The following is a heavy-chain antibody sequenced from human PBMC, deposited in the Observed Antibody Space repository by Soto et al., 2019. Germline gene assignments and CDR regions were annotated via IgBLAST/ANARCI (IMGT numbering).Heavy chain of an antibody. Sequence: GGSLRLSCAASGFTFSSYAMHWVRQAPGKGLEWVAVISYDGSNKYYADSVKGRFTISRDNSKNTLYLQMNSLRAEDTAVYYCAREGIAAAGILYYFDYWGQGTLVTVSS. J-gene: IGHJ4*02. CDR3: AREGIAAAGILYYFDY. D-gene: IGHD6-13*01. CDR1: GFTFSSYA. CDR2: ISYDGSNK. V-gene: IGHV3-30-3*01.